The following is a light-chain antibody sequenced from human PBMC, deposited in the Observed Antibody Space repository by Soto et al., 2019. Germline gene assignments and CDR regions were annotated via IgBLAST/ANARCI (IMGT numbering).Light chain of an antibody. CDR3: QSYDRSLSGWV. J-gene: IGLJ3*02. CDR2: VNT. Sequence: QSVLTQPPSVSGAPGQTITISCTGSSSNIGADFGVHWYQQLPGAAPKLVIFVNTNRPSGVPDRFSGSKSGTSASLAITGLQAEDEADYYCQSYDRSLSGWVFGTGTQLPS. V-gene: IGLV1-40*01. CDR1: SSNIGADFG.